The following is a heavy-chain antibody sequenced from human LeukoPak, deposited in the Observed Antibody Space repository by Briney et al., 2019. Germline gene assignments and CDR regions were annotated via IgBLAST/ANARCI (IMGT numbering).Heavy chain of an antibody. Sequence: AGGSLRLSCAASGFTFSSYGMSWVRQAPGKGLEWVSAISGSGGSTYYADSVKGRFTISRDNSKNTLYLQMNSLRAEDTAVYYCARGRSNYYYYYMDVWGKGTTVTVSS. CDR2: ISGSGGST. D-gene: IGHD4-11*01. CDR1: GFTFSSYG. V-gene: IGHV3-23*01. CDR3: ARGRSNYYYYYMDV. J-gene: IGHJ6*03.